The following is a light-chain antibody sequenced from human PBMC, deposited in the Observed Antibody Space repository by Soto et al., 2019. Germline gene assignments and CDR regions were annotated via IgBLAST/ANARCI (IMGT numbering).Light chain of an antibody. V-gene: IGKV1-5*01. CDR3: QQYNTYPGT. J-gene: IGKJ2*01. CDR2: DDS. Sequence: DIQMTQSPSTLSASVGDRVTITCRASQSFRSWLAWYQQKPGKAPKLLIYDDSTLESGVPSRFSGSGSGTEFTLPISSLQPDDFATYYCQQYNTYPGTFGQGTKLEI. CDR1: QSFRSW.